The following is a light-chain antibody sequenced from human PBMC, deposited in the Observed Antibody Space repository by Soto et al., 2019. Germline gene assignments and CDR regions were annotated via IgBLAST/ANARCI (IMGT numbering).Light chain of an antibody. J-gene: IGKJ5*01. CDR1: QSLLHSNGYNY. CDR3: QLYGISPH. V-gene: IGKV2-28*01. Sequence: DIVMTQSPLSLPVTPGEPASISCRSSQSLLHSNGYNYLDWYQHKPGQAPRLLIYASSNRATGIPDRFSGSASGTDFTLTINRLEPEDFAVYYCQLYGISPHFGQGTRLEIK. CDR2: ASS.